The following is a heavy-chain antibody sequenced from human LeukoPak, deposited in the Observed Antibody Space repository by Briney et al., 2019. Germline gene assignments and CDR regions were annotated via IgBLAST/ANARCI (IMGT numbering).Heavy chain of an antibody. D-gene: IGHD3-10*01. Sequence: GSSVKVSCKASGGTFSSYAISWVRQAPGQGLEWMGGIIPIFSTANYAQKFQGRVTITADESTSTAYMELSSLRSEDTAVYYCARVVVPFSYGSGSQYAFDIWGQGTMVTVSS. CDR3: ARVVVPFSYGSGSQYAFDI. J-gene: IGHJ3*02. CDR2: IIPIFSTA. CDR1: GGTFSSYA. V-gene: IGHV1-69*01.